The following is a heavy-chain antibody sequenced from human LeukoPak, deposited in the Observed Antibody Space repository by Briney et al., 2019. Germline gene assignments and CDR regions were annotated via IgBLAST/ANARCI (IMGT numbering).Heavy chain of an antibody. CDR2: IYHSGST. D-gene: IGHD3/OR15-3a*01. CDR3: ARSYWTGYHHLDF. Sequence: SETLSLTCAVSGGSISSSYWWTWVRQPPGKGLEWIGEIYHSGSTNYNPSLKSRLTISVDKSKNQFSLKLSSVTAADTAVYYCARSYWTGYHHLDFWGQGTLVTVSP. V-gene: IGHV4-4*02. J-gene: IGHJ4*02. CDR1: GGSISSSYW.